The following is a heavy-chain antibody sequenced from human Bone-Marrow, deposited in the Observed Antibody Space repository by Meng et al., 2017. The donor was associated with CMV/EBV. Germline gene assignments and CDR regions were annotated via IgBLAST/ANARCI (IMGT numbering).Heavy chain of an antibody. CDR2: ITHSEST. CDR3: APGFRSWSGSYSS. Sequence: QVHLKRCGAGLLKPSETLSLTGGVYGVPFSGYWSWVRQPPGKGLEWIGEITHSESTNYNVSLKSRVTISIDTSKNQFSLKLSSVTATDTAVYYCAPGFRSWSGSYSSWGQGTLVTVSS. CDR1: GVPFSGY. V-gene: IGHV4-34*01. J-gene: IGHJ4*02. D-gene: IGHD1-26*01.